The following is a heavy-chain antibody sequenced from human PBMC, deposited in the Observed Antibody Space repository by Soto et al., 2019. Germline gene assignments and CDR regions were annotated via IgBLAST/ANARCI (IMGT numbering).Heavy chain of an antibody. D-gene: IGHD6-13*01. Sequence: GGSLRLSCAASGFTFSIYGMQWVRHAPGKGLEWVAVIWYDGSNKYYADSVKGRFTISRDNSKNTLYLQMNSLRAEDTAVYYCARDRGYSSSWYEPYYYGMDVWGQGTKVTVSS. V-gene: IGHV3-33*01. CDR2: IWYDGSNK. CDR3: ARDRGYSSSWYEPYYYGMDV. CDR1: GFTFSIYG. J-gene: IGHJ6*02.